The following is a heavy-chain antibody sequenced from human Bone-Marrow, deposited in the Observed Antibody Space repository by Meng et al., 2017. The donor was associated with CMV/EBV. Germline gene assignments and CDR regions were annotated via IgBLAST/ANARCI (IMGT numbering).Heavy chain of an antibody. J-gene: IGHJ4*02. D-gene: IGHD2-2*01. CDR3: AKQLRGYQFMFDS. Sequence: GGSLRLSCVASGFTFNAYWMSWVRQAPGKGLEWVSSVSGSGTSRYYADSVKGRFTISRDNSKNTLYLQMNSLRAEDTAVYHCAKQLRGYQFMFDSWGQGTLVTVSS. CDR2: VSGSGTSR. V-gene: IGHV3-23*01. CDR1: GFTFNAYW.